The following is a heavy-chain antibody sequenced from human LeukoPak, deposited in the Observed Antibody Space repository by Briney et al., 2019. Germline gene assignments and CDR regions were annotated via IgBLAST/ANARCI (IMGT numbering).Heavy chain of an antibody. CDR1: GYSFTSYW. J-gene: IGHJ4*02. D-gene: IGHD3-22*01. CDR2: IYPGDSDT. V-gene: IGHV5-51*01. CDR3: ARHVGGGYYYDSSGYYYFDY. Sequence: GQSLKISCKVSGYSFTSYWIGWVRQMPGKGLEWMGIIYPGDSDTRYSPSFQGQVTIPADKSIRTAYLQWSSLKASDTAMYYCARHVGGGYYYDSSGYYYFDYWGQGTLVTVSS.